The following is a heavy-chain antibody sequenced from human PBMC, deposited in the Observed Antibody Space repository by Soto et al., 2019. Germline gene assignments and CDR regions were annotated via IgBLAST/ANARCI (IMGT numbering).Heavy chain of an antibody. Sequence: QVQLVQSGAEVKKPGASVKVSCTASGYTFTHYAIHWVRHAPGQRLEWMGFINAGSGNTKYSQTFQGRLTFTKDTAASTAYMDRSSLRAEDTAIYYCARGLAADGAWGQGTLVTVSS. J-gene: IGHJ5*02. D-gene: IGHD6-13*01. V-gene: IGHV1-3*01. CDR3: ARGLAADGA. CDR1: GYTFTHYA. CDR2: INAGSGNT.